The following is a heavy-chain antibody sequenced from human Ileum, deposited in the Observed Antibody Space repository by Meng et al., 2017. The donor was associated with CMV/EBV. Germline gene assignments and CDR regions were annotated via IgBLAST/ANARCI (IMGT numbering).Heavy chain of an antibody. J-gene: IGHJ4*02. V-gene: IGHV1-2*02. Sequence: QVELGKSGTEVKKAGDLVKVSCKTSGYTFTAKHLHWVRQAPGQGLEWMGWIYPQNGGTYFAQKFQGRVTMTSDTSITTAYMELSSLTSDDTAIYYCVKEDWYFNFWGQGTLVTVSS. CDR3: VKEDWYFNF. D-gene: IGHD3-9*01. CDR2: IYPQNGGT. CDR1: GYTFTAKH.